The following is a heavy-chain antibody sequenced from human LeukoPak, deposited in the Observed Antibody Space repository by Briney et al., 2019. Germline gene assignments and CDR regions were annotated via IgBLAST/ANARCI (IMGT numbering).Heavy chain of an antibody. CDR3: ARAVDTAMPGGDY. CDR2: INPNSGGT. J-gene: IGHJ4*02. CDR1: GYTFTGYY. D-gene: IGHD5-18*01. Sequence: GASVKVSCKASGYTFTGYYMHWVRQAPGQGLEWMGWINPNSGGTNYAQKFQGRVTMTRDTSISTAYMELSRLRSEDTAVYYCARAVDTAMPGGDYWGQGTLVTVSP. V-gene: IGHV1-2*02.